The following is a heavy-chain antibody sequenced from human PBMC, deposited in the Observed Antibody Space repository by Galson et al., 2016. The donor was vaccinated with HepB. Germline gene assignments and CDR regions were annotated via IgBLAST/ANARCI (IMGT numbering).Heavy chain of an antibody. V-gene: IGHV4-34*01. CDR2: VNHRGTT. CDR1: GESLSGYF. Sequence: ETLSLTCTVSGESLSGYFWSWLRQPPGKGLEWIGEVNHRGTTNYDPSLESRVTISADTSKNQFSLNLSSVTAADTAVYFCARDGFPGFGSFFDYWGHGALVTVSS. J-gene: IGHJ4*01. D-gene: IGHD1-26*01. CDR3: ARDGFPGFGSFFDY.